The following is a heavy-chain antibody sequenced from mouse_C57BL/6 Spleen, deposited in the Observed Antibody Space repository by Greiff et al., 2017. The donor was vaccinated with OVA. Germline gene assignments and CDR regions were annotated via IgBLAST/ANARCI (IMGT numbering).Heavy chain of an antibody. V-gene: IGHV3-8*01. CDR1: GYSITSDY. CDR2: ISYSGST. D-gene: IGHD1-1*01. Sequence: DVQLQESGPGLAKPSQTLSLTCSVTGYSITSDYWNWIRKFPGNKLEYMGYISYSGSTYYNPSLKSRISITRDTSKNQYYLQLNSVTTEDTATYYCARGIYYYGSSPWYFDVWGTGTTVTVSS. CDR3: ARGIYYYGSSPWYFDV. J-gene: IGHJ1*03.